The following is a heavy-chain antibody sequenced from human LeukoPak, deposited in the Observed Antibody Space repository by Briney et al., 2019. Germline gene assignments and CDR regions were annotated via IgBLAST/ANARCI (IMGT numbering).Heavy chain of an antibody. D-gene: IGHD6-19*01. Sequence: SETLSLTCAVYGGSFSGYYWSWIRQPPGKGLEWIGEINHSGSTNYNPSLKSRVTISVDTSKNQFSLKLSSVTAADTAVYYCAGPYSSGWNNWFDPWGQGTLVTVSS. CDR3: AGPYSSGWNNWFDP. J-gene: IGHJ5*02. CDR2: INHSGST. V-gene: IGHV4-34*01. CDR1: GGSFSGYY.